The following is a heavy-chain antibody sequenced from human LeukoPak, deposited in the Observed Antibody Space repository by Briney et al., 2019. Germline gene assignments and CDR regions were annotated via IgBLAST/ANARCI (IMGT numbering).Heavy chain of an antibody. CDR2: ISASGST. CDR3: ARDAYYYDNSGYYRFDY. J-gene: IGHJ4*02. Sequence: SETLSLTCTVSGGSISSNYWSWIRQPAGKGLEWIGRISASGSTNYNPSLKSRVTMSVDTSKNQFSLRLSSVTAADTAVYYCARDAYYYDNSGYYRFDYWGQGTLVTVSS. D-gene: IGHD3-22*01. CDR1: GGSISSNY. V-gene: IGHV4-4*07.